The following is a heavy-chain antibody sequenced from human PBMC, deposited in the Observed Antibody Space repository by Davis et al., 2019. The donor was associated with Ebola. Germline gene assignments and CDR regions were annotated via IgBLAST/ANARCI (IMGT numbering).Heavy chain of an antibody. CDR3: ARDYDFWSGLDY. CDR2: ISYDGSNK. V-gene: IGHV3-30-3*01. Sequence: GGSLRLSCAASGFTFSGSAMHWVRQAPGKGLEWVAVISYDGSNKYYADSVKGRFTISRDNSKNTLYLQMNSLRAEDTAVYYCARDYDFWSGLDYWGQGTLVTVSS. CDR1: GFTFSGSA. D-gene: IGHD3-3*01. J-gene: IGHJ4*02.